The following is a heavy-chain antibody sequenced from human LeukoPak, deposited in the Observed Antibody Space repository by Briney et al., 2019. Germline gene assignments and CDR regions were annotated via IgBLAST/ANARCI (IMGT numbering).Heavy chain of an antibody. D-gene: IGHD3-3*01. Sequence: VASVKVSCKASGYTFTDYYIHWMRQVPGQGLEWMGWINPKSGGTDYAQNLRGRVTLTSDTSITTAYMEITRLTTDDIAVYYCARDLASRMSGVAHLTPDEGDTWGQGTLVTVSS. V-gene: IGHV1-2*02. CDR1: GYTFTDYY. CDR3: ARDLASRMSGVAHLTPDEGDT. J-gene: IGHJ5*02. CDR2: INPKSGGT.